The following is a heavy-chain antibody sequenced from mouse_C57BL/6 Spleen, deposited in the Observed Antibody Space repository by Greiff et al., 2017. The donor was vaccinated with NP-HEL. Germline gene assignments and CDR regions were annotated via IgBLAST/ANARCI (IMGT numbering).Heavy chain of an antibody. CDR2: IYPGSGSN. Sequence: VQLQQPGAELVKPGASVKMSCKASGYTFTSYWITWVKQRPGQGLEWIGDIYPGSGSNNLNEKLKSKATLTVDTSSSTAYMQLSSLTSEDSAVYYCARVYYYGSSYEGAMDYWGQGTSVTVSS. D-gene: IGHD1-1*01. CDR1: GYTFTSYW. V-gene: IGHV1-55*01. CDR3: ARVYYYGSSYEGAMDY. J-gene: IGHJ4*01.